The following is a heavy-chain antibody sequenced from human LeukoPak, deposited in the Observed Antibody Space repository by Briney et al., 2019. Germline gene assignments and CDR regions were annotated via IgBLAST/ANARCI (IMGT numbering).Heavy chain of an antibody. CDR1: DGSISSGGYY. J-gene: IGHJ2*01. CDR3: ARGIAAAGTRYFDL. V-gene: IGHV4-31*03. D-gene: IGHD6-13*01. Sequence: SETLSLTCTVSDGSISSGGYYWSWIRQHPGKGLEWIGYIYYSGSTYYNPSLKSRVTISVDTSKNQFSLKLSSVTAVDTAVYYCARGIAAAGTRYFDLWGRGTLVTVSS. CDR2: IYYSGST.